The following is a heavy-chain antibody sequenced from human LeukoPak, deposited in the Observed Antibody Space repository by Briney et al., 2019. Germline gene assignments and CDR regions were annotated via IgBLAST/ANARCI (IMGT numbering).Heavy chain of an antibody. V-gene: IGHV3-7*05. J-gene: IGHJ4*02. CDR2: IKQDGSEG. D-gene: IGHD3-10*01. CDR3: ARGRGIDS. CDR1: GFTFSSYW. Sequence: PGGSLRLSCAASGFTFSSYWMSWVRQAPGKGLEWVANIKQDGSEGYYVDSVNGRFTISRDNARNSLYLQMNSLRAEDTAVYFCARGRGIDSWGQGTLVTVSS.